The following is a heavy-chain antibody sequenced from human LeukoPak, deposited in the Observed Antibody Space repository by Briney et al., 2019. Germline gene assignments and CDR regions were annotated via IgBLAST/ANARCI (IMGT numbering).Heavy chain of an antibody. V-gene: IGHV4-4*08. CDR1: GGSMSPYH. CDR2: IYNSGSS. J-gene: IGHJ4*02. Sequence: PSETLSLTCTVSGGSMSPYHWGWSRQPPGKGLEWLGNIYNSGSSNYSPSLRSRVSISVDTSKNQFSLRLRSVTAADTAVYYCGRDTHLESWGQGILVTVFS. CDR3: GRDTHLES.